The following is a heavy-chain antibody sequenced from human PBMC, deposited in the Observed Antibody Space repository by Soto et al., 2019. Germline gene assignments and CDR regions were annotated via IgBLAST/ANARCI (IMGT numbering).Heavy chain of an antibody. CDR2: IYYSGST. CDR3: ARHGDYYGSGNWFAP. Sequence: SSETLSLTCTVSGGSISSYYWSWIRQPPGKGLEWIGYIYYSGSTNYNPSLKIRVTISLDMSKNHSSLKLSSVTAADMAVFYCARHGDYYGSGNWFAPWGQGTLVTVPS. D-gene: IGHD3-10*01. CDR1: GGSISSYY. V-gene: IGHV4-59*08. J-gene: IGHJ5*02.